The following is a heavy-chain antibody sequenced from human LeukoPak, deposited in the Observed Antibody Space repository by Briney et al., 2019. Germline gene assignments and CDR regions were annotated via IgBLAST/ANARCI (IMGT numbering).Heavy chain of an antibody. V-gene: IGHV3-43*01. J-gene: IGHJ4*02. Sequence: PGGSLRLSCAASGFTFDDYTMHWVRQAPGKGLEWVSLISWDGGSTYYADSVKGRFTISRDNSKNSLYLQMNSLRTEDTALYYCAEGYGGPFDYWGQGTLVTVPS. CDR2: ISWDGGST. D-gene: IGHD1-26*01. CDR3: AEGYGGPFDY. CDR1: GFTFDDYT.